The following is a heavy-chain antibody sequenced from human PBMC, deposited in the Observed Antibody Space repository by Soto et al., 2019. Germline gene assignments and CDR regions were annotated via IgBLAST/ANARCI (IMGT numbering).Heavy chain of an antibody. CDR2: IIPILGIA. CDR1: GGTFSSYT. J-gene: IGHJ4*02. V-gene: IGHV1-69*04. CDR3: AREVSGYDRYYFDY. Sequence: ASVKVSCKASGGTFSSYTISWVRQAPGQGLEWMGRIIPILGIANYAQKFQGRVTITADKSTSTAYMELSSLRSEGTAVYYCAREVSGYDRYYFDYWGQGTLVTVSS. D-gene: IGHD5-12*01.